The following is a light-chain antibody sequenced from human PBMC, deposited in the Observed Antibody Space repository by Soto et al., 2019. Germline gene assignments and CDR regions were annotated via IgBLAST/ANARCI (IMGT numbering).Light chain of an antibody. CDR2: DAS. Sequence: EVVLTQSPATLSLSPGERATLSCRASQGISSFLAWYQQKPGQAPRLLIYDASNRATGVPVRFSGSGSGRDFTLTISSLEPEDFAVYYCQQRSDWPPSTVGQGTLLESK. J-gene: IGKJ5*01. CDR1: QGISSF. V-gene: IGKV3-11*02. CDR3: QQRSDWPPST.